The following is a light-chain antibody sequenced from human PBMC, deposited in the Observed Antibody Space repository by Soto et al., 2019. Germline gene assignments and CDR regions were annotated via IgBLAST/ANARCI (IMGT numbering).Light chain of an antibody. CDR3: QQFNNYPIT. CDR1: QGISSA. Sequence: AIQLTQSPTSLSTSVGDRVTITCRASQGISSALAWYQQKPGKAPKLLIYDASSLESGVPSRFSGSGSGTDFTLTISSLQPEDFATYYCQQFNNYPITFGQGTRLEIK. J-gene: IGKJ5*01. V-gene: IGKV1D-13*01. CDR2: DAS.